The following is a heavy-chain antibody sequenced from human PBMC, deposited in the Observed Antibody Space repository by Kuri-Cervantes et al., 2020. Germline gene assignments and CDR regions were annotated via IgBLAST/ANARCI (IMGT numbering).Heavy chain of an antibody. Sequence: GESLKISCAASGFTFDDYTMHWVRQAPGKGLEWVSAISGSGGSTYYADSVKGRFTVSRDNSGDTLFLQMHSLRAEDTAVYYCAKMIVVVSAAMRAHDYWGQGTLVAVSS. CDR3: AKMIVVVSAAMRAHDY. D-gene: IGHD2-2*01. J-gene: IGHJ4*02. CDR2: ISGSGGST. CDR1: GFTFDDYT. V-gene: IGHV3-23*01.